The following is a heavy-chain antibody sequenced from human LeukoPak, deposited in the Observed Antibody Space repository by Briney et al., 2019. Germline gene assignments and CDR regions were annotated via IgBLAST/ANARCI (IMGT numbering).Heavy chain of an antibody. V-gene: IGHV3-21*01. J-gene: IGHJ4*02. CDR2: ISSSSSYI. Sequence: GGSLRLSCAASGFTFSSYSMNWVRQAPGKGLEWVSSISSSSSYIYYADSVKGRLTISRDNAKNSLYLQMNSLRAEDTAVYYCARDSSSGWYHNYWGQGTLVTVSS. CDR3: ARDSSSGWYHNY. CDR1: GFTFSSYS. D-gene: IGHD6-19*01.